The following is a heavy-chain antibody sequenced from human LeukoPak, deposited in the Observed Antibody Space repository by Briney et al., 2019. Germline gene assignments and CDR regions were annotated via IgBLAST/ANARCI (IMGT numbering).Heavy chain of an antibody. J-gene: IGHJ4*02. CDR2: MNPNSGNT. V-gene: IGHV1-8*03. D-gene: IGHD2-2*01. Sequence: SVTLSCKASGYTFTCSDITWLRQGNGQGLEWMGWMNPNSGNTGYAQKFQGRVTITRNTSISTAYMELSRLRSEDTAVYYCATDIYCSSTSCYDYWGQGTLVTVSS. CDR1: GYTFTCSD. CDR3: ATDIYCSSTSCYDY.